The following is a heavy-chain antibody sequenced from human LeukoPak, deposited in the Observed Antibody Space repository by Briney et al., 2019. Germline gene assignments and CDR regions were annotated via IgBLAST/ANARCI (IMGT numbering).Heavy chain of an antibody. Sequence: PGGSLRLSCAASGFTVSSNYMSWVRQAPGKGLEWVSVIYSGGSTYYADSVKGRFTISRDNSKNTLYLQMNSLRAEDTAVYYCAKTGGDLEDYYYMDVWGKGTTVTVSS. J-gene: IGHJ6*03. CDR1: GFTVSSNY. CDR2: IYSGGST. V-gene: IGHV3-66*01. CDR3: AKTGGDLEDYYYMDV. D-gene: IGHD2-21*02.